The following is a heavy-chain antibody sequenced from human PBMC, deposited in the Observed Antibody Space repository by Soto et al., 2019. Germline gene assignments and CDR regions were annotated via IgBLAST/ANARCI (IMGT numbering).Heavy chain of an antibody. CDR1: GFTFSSYG. D-gene: IGHD2-15*01. Sequence: GGSLRLSCGASGFTFSSYGMHWVRQAPGKGLEWVAVISYDGSNKYYADSVKGRFTISRDNSKNTLYLQMNSLRAEDTAVYYCAKATDLRLGYCSGGSCPLDYWGQGTLVTVSS. CDR2: ISYDGSNK. J-gene: IGHJ4*02. V-gene: IGHV3-30*18. CDR3: AKATDLRLGYCSGGSCPLDY.